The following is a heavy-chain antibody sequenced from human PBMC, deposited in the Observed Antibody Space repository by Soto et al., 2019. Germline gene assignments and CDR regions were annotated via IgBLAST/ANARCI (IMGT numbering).Heavy chain of an antibody. V-gene: IGHV3-30*18. D-gene: IGHD3-22*01. CDR2: ISYDGSNK. J-gene: IGHJ4*02. CDR1: GFTISSYG. CDR3: AKDNRDLGYYDSSGYLYYFDY. Sequence: GGSLRLSCAASGFTISSYGMHWVRQAPGKGLEWVAVISYDGSNKYYADSVKGRFTISRDNSKNTLYLQMNSLRAEDTAAYYCAKDNRDLGYYDSSGYLYYFDYWGQGTLVTVSS.